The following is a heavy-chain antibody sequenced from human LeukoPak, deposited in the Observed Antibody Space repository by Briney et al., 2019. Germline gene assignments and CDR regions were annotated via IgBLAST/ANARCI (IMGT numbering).Heavy chain of an antibody. CDR2: IYPGDSDT. J-gene: IGHJ4*02. CDR1: GYTFTSYW. V-gene: IGHV5-51*01. Sequence: GESLTISCKGSGYTFTSYWIGWVRQTPGKGLEWMGIIYPGDSDTRYSPSFQGQVTISADKSISTAYLQWSSLKASDTAMYYCARQHRPYGYGAFDYWGRGTLVTVSS. D-gene: IGHD5-18*01. CDR3: ARQHRPYGYGAFDY.